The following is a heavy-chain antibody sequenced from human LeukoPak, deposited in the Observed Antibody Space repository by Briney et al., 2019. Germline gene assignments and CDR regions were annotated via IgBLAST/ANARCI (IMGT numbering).Heavy chain of an antibody. J-gene: IGHJ4*02. CDR3: ARDWFENSYGYSPFDY. D-gene: IGHD5-18*01. CDR2: INPKNAGT. V-gene: IGHV1-2*02. Sequence: ASVKVSCKASGYTFTGHYMHWVRQAPGQGLEWMGWINPKNAGTNFAQRFQGRVTMTTDTSTSTAYMELRSLRSDDTAVYYCARDWFENSYGYSPFDYWGQGTLVTVSS. CDR1: GYTFTGHY.